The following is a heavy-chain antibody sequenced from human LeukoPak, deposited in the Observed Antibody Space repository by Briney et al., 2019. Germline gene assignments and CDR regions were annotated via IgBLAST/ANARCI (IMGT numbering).Heavy chain of an antibody. CDR2: ISGSGGTT. Sequence: GGSLRLSCAASGFTFSSYVMSWARQGPGKGLEWVSVISGSGGTTYYADSVKGRFTISRDNSKNTLYLQMNSLRADDTAVYYCAKSKGLGTSSSLGYWGQGTLVTVSP. V-gene: IGHV3-23*01. J-gene: IGHJ4*02. D-gene: IGHD6-13*01. CDR1: GFTFSSYV. CDR3: AKSKGLGTSSSLGY.